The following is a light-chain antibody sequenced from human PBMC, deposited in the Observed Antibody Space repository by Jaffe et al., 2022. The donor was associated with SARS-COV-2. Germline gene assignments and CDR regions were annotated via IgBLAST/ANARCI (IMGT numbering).Light chain of an antibody. V-gene: IGLV3-19*01. CDR1: RLRSYY. CDR3: NSRDSSGNHYV. J-gene: IGLJ1*01. Sequence: SSELTQDPAVSVALGQTVRITCQGDRLRSYYASWYQQKPGQAPVLVIFGKNNRPSGIPDRFSGSSSGNTASLTITGAQAVDEADYYCNSRDSSGNHYVFGTGTRVTVL. CDR2: GKN.